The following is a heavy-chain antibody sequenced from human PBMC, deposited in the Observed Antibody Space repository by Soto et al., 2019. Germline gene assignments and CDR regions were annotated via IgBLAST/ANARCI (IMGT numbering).Heavy chain of an antibody. D-gene: IGHD4-17*01. CDR1: GFTVSSNF. Sequence: PGGSLRLSCAASGFTVSSNFMSWVRQAPGKGLEWVSIIYSGGSTSYADSVKGRFTISRDNSKNILYLQMNSLRAEDTAVYYCARVDYGDYGWYFDLWGRGTLVTVSS. J-gene: IGHJ2*01. V-gene: IGHV3-53*01. CDR3: ARVDYGDYGWYFDL. CDR2: IYSGGST.